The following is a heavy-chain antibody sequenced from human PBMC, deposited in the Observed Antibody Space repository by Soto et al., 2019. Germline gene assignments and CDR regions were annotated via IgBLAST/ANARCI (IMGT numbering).Heavy chain of an antibody. V-gene: IGHV3-30-3*01. CDR1: GFTFSSYA. CDR2: ISYDGSNK. Sequence: GGSLRLSCAASGFTFSSYAMHWVRQAPGKGLEWVAVISYDGSNKYYADSVKGRFTISRDNSKNTLYLQMNSLRAEDTAVYYCAREGLQLVRGEYYYYGMDVWGQGTTVTVSS. CDR3: AREGLQLVRGEYYYYGMDV. J-gene: IGHJ6*02. D-gene: IGHD4-4*01.